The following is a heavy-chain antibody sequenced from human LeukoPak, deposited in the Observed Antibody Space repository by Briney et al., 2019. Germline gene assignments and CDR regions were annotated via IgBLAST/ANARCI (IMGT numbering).Heavy chain of an antibody. V-gene: IGHV1-69*05. J-gene: IGHJ6*03. CDR3: ARVRVPGSRAYYYYYMDV. CDR1: GGTFSSYA. D-gene: IGHD3-10*01. Sequence: ASVKVSCKASGGTFSSYAISWVRQAPGQGLEWMGGIIPIFGTANYAHKFQGRVTITTDESTSTAYMELSSLRSEDTAVYYCARVRVPGSRAYYYYYMDVWGKGTTVTVSS. CDR2: IIPIFGTA.